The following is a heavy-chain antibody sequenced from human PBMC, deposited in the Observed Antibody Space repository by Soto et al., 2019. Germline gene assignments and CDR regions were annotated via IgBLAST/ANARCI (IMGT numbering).Heavy chain of an antibody. D-gene: IGHD3-22*01. CDR2: MRGTGGST. V-gene: IGHV3-23*01. CDR1: ACNFIDYG. J-gene: IGHJ4*02. CDR3: VRARARDSRPDY. Sequence: GGLQRHSKRASACNFIDYGGSRVSKSPGKGLEWVSTMRGTGGSTKYADSVKGRFTISRDDAKNSLYLQMNSLRADDTAIYYCVRARARDSRPDYWGQGALVTVSS.